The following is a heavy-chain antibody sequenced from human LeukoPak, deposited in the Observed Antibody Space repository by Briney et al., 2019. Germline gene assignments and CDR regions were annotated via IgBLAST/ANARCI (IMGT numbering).Heavy chain of an antibody. V-gene: IGHV4-61*02. J-gene: IGHJ6*03. Sequence: SQTLSLTCTVSGGSISRGSYYWTWIRQPAGKGLEWIGRIHASGNTNYNPSLESRVTTSLDTSKNQFSLKLGSVTAADTAVYYCARDNPIFGVVTPDAYYHYMDVWGKGTTVIVSS. D-gene: IGHD3-3*02. CDR3: ARDNPIFGVVTPDAYYHYMDV. CDR2: IHASGNT. CDR1: GGSISRGSYY.